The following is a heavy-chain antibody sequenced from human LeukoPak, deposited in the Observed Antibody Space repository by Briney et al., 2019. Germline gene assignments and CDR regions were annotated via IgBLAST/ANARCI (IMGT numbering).Heavy chain of an antibody. CDR1: GFTFSSYW. CDR2: IKQDGSEK. D-gene: IGHD3-10*01. CDR3: ARDQLDYYGSGSFREDV. V-gene: IGHV3-7*01. Sequence: GGSLRLSCAASGFTFSSYWMSWVRQAPRKGLEWVANIKQDGSEKYYVDSVKGRFTISRDNAKNSLYLQMNSLGAEDTAVYYCARDQLDYYGSGSFREDVWGQGTTVTVSS. J-gene: IGHJ6*02.